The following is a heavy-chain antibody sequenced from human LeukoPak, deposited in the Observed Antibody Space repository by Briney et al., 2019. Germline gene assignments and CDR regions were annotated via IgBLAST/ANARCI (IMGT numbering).Heavy chain of an antibody. CDR1: GYTLTELS. D-gene: IGHD5-24*01. CDR3: ATTGITSSRDGYVGAFDI. CDR2: FDPEDGET. Sequence: ASVKVSCKVSGYTLTELSMHWVRQAPGKGLEWMGGFDPEDGETIYAQRFQGRVTMTEDTSTDTAYVELSSLRSEDTAVYYCATTGITSSRDGYVGAFDIWGQGTMVTVSS. J-gene: IGHJ3*02. V-gene: IGHV1-24*01.